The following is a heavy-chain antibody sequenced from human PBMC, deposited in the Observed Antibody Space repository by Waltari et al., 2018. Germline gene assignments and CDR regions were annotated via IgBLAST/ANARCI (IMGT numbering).Heavy chain of an antibody. D-gene: IGHD6-13*01. Sequence: QVQLVESGGGVVQPGRSLRLSCAASGFTFSSYAMHWVRQAPGKGLEWVAVISYDGSNKYYADSVKGRFTISRDNSKNTLYLQMNSLRAEDTAVYYCARDLVPSWSYYYYYYGMDVWGQGTTVTVSS. CDR2: ISYDGSNK. J-gene: IGHJ6*02. CDR1: GFTFSSYA. V-gene: IGHV3-30-3*01. CDR3: ARDLVPSWSYYYYYYGMDV.